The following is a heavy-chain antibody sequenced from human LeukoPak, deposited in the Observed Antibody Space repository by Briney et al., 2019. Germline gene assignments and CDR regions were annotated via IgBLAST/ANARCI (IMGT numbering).Heavy chain of an antibody. J-gene: IGHJ5*02. CDR3: AKDTRITIFGEFDP. D-gene: IGHD3-3*01. Sequence: PGRSLRLSCAASGLTFDDYAMHWVRQAPGEGLEWVSGISWNSGSIGYADSVKGRFTISRDNAKNSLYLQMNSLRAEDTALYYCAKDTRITIFGEFDPWGQGTLVTVSS. V-gene: IGHV3-9*01. CDR1: GLTFDDYA. CDR2: ISWNSGSI.